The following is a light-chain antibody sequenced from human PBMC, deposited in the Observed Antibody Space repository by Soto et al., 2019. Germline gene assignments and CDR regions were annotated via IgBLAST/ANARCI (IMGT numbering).Light chain of an antibody. CDR2: TAS. CDR3: QQYNSYSRT. Sequence: DIQMTQSPNTLSGSVGDRVTITCRASQSISSWLAWYQQKPGKAPKLLIYTASSLESGVPTRFSGSGSGTEFTLTISSLQPDDFATYYCQQYNSYSRTFGQGT. CDR1: QSISSW. V-gene: IGKV1-5*03. J-gene: IGKJ1*01.